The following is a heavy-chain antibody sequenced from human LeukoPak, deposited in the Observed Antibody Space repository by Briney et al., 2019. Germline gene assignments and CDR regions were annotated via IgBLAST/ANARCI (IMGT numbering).Heavy chain of an antibody. V-gene: IGHV4-30-2*01. D-gene: IGHD3-22*01. CDR3: ARALGYYDSSGPPSEFDY. Sequence: SQTLSLTCTVSGSPISSGTYYWSWIRQPPGKGLEWIGYIYHSGSTYYNPSLKSRVTISVDRSKNQFSLKLSSVTAADTAVYYCARALGYYDSSGPPSEFDYWGQGTLVTVSS. J-gene: IGHJ4*02. CDR1: GSPISSGTYY. CDR2: IYHSGST.